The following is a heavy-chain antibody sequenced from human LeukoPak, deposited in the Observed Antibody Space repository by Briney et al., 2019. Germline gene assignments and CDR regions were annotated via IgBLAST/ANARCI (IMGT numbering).Heavy chain of an antibody. CDR3: AKGDVDSPMNFYH. Sequence: PGGSLRLSCAASGFMFDDYTMHWVRQAPGKGLEWVSLIYWDGGSRYYAASVKGRFTVSRDNSKNSLYLQMNSLRTEDTALYYCAKGDVDSPMNFYHWGQGTLVTVSS. CDR2: IYWDGGSR. CDR1: GFMFDDYT. V-gene: IGHV3-43*01. J-gene: IGHJ4*02. D-gene: IGHD5-18*01.